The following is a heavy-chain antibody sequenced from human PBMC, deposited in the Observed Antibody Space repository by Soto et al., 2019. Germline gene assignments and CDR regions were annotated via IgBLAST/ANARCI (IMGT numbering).Heavy chain of an antibody. D-gene: IGHD3-3*01. Sequence: ASVKVSCKASGYTFTSYGISWVRQAPGQGLEWMGWISAYNGNTNYAQKLQGRVTMTTDTSTSTAYMELRSLSSDDTAVYYCAREGRVYDFWSGPEYVGVLEGPSWFDPWGQGTLVTAPQ. J-gene: IGHJ5*02. CDR3: AREGRVYDFWSGPEYVGVLEGPSWFDP. CDR2: ISAYNGNT. V-gene: IGHV1-18*01. CDR1: GYTFTSYG.